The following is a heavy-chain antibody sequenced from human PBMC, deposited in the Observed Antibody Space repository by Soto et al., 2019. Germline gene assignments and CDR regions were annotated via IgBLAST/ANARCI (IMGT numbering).Heavy chain of an antibody. CDR2: INHSGST. CDR1: GGSFSGYY. CDR3: ARGTFFTYYYDSSGYYSRDYYYGMDV. V-gene: IGHV4-34*01. D-gene: IGHD3-22*01. J-gene: IGHJ6*02. Sequence: SETLSLTCAVYGGSFSGYYWSWIRQPPGKGLEWIGEINHSGSTNYNPSLKSRVTISVDTSKNQFSLKLSSVTAADTAVYYCARGTFFTYYYDSSGYYSRDYYYGMDVWGQGTTVTVSS.